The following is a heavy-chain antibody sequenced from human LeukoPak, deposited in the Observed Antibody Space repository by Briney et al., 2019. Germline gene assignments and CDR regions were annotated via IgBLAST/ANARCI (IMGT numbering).Heavy chain of an antibody. V-gene: IGHV2-5*01. CDR1: GFSLDISGVA. CDR2: VYWNGEK. J-gene: IGHJ4*02. CDR3: VHGQSSGWSLLGGYYFDL. Sequence: SGPALVKPTETLTLTCTYSGFSLDISGVAVGWIRQPPGKTLEWLAIVYWNGEKRISPAPKHRLSITRDTSRNQVILKVTYVEPVDTTTYFCVHGQSSGWSLLGGYYFDLWGQGTPVTVSS. D-gene: IGHD6-19*01.